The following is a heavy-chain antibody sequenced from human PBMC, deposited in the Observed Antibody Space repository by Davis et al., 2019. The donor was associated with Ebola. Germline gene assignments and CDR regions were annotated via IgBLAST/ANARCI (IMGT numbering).Heavy chain of an antibody. D-gene: IGHD6-6*01. CDR3: ARVTIAARPISDSFDI. V-gene: IGHV4-61*01. CDR1: GASVSNPTYY. CDR2: VNYNGNT. J-gene: IGHJ3*02. Sequence: SETLSLTCTLSGASVSNPTYYWSWIRQPTGKGLEWIGYVNYNGNTNYSPSLKSRVYISIDTSKNQFSLMLNSVTAADTAIYYCARVTIAARPISDSFDIWGQGTMVTVAS.